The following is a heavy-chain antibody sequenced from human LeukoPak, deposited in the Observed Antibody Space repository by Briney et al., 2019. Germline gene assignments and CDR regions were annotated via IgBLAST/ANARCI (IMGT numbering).Heavy chain of an antibody. Sequence: GGSLRLSCAASGFTFSNYWMSWVRQAPGKGLEWVADIKQDGTQKYYVDSVEGRFTISRDNAKNSLYLQMNSLRVEDTAVYYCAKDLDGGAAAAGNDFDYWGQGTLVTVSS. CDR3: AKDLDGGAAAAGNDFDY. V-gene: IGHV3-7*05. D-gene: IGHD6-13*01. CDR2: IKQDGTQK. J-gene: IGHJ4*02. CDR1: GFTFSNYW.